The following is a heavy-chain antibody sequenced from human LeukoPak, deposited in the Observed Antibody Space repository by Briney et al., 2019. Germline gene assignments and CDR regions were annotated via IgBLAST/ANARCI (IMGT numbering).Heavy chain of an antibody. CDR1: VYTFTSNG. D-gene: IGHD3-22*01. CDR2: ISAYNGNT. J-gene: IGHJ4*02. V-gene: IGHV1-18*01. Sequence: ASVKVSCKASVYTFTSNGISWVRQAPGQGLEWMGWISAYNGNTNYAQKLQGRVTMTTDTSTSTAYMELRSLRSDDTAVYYCARWAGYYYDSSGYYVDYWGQGTLVTVSS. CDR3: ARWAGYYYDSSGYYVDY.